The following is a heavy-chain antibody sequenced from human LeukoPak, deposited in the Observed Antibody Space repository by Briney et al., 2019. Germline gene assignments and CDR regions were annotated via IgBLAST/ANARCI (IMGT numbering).Heavy chain of an antibody. V-gene: IGHV3-66*01. J-gene: IGHJ4*02. Sequence: PGGSLRLSCAASGFTFSGYGTHWVRQAPGKGLEWVSVIYSGGSTYYADSVKGRFTISRDNSKNTLYLQMNSLRAEDTAVYYCARGDGIAAAADYWGQGTLVTVSS. CDR3: ARGDGIAAAADY. CDR1: GFTFSGYG. CDR2: IYSGGST. D-gene: IGHD6-13*01.